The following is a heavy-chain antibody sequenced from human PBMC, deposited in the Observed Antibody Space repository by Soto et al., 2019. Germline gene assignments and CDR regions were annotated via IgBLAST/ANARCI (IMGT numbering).Heavy chain of an antibody. D-gene: IGHD4-17*01. J-gene: IGHJ4*02. V-gene: IGHV3-48*01. Sequence: EVQLVESGGGLVQPGGSLRLSCAASGFTFSGHAMNWVRQAPGKGLEWISYISNTGSSIYYADSVKGRFTISRDNAKNSLYLLMNSLRAEATAVYYCARDPYSATTVTIFDYWGQGALVTVSS. CDR1: GFTFSGHA. CDR2: ISNTGSSI. CDR3: ARDPYSATTVTIFDY.